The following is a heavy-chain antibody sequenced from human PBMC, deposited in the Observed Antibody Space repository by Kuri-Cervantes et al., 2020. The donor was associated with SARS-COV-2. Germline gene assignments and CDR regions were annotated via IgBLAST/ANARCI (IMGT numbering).Heavy chain of an antibody. CDR2: IIPIFGIA. D-gene: IGHD2-15*01. J-gene: IGHJ6*02. V-gene: IGHV1-69*10. Sequence: SVKVSCKASGYTFTSYYMHWVRQAPGQGLEWMGGIIPIFGIANYAQKFQGRVTITADKSTSTAYMELSSLRSEDTAVYYCARRYCSGGSCFVGYYYYGMDVWGQGTTVTVSS. CDR3: ARRYCSGGSCFVGYYYYGMDV. CDR1: GYTFTSYY.